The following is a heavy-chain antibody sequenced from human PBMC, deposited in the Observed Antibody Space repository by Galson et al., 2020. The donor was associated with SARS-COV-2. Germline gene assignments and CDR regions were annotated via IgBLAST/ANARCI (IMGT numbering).Heavy chain of an antibody. CDR3: ARVDGRGGMDV. CDR2: IYYSGST. Sequence: ETSETLSLTCIVSGGSIGTYSWSWIRQPPGRGLEWIGYIYYSGSTDYNTYLKSRVTLSVDTSKIQFSLKLRSVTAADTAVYYCARVDGRGGMDVWGQGTTVTVSS. J-gene: IGHJ6*02. CDR1: GGSIGTYS. D-gene: IGHD2-15*01. V-gene: IGHV4-59*01.